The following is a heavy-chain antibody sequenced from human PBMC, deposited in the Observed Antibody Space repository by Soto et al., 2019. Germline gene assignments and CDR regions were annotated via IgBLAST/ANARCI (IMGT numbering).Heavy chain of an antibody. D-gene: IGHD2-2*01. CDR2: SYYSAGS. Sequence: QLQLQESGPGLVKPSETLSLICNVSGGSVGSSGHYWGWIRQAPGKGLEWIVSSYYSAGSYYNPSLKTRVTTSMDASTNQFSLTMTSVTAADTAVYYCARHPSRGYSSSWFFDDWGQGTLVTVSS. CDR3: ARHPSRGYSSSWFFDD. CDR1: GGSVGSSGHY. J-gene: IGHJ4*02. V-gene: IGHV4-39*01.